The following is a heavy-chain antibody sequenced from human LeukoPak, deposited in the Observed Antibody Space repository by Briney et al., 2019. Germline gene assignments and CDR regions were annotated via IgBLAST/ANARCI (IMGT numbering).Heavy chain of an antibody. J-gene: IGHJ4*02. Sequence: GGSLRLSCAASGFTFSRHSMNWVRQAPGKGLEWVSFISGDSVNIYYIDSVKGRFTVSRDNARNSLYLQMNSLRAEDTAVYYCARDNMGFDYWGQGTPVTVSS. V-gene: IGHV3-21*01. CDR1: GFTFSRHS. CDR2: ISGDSVNI. D-gene: IGHD1-26*01. CDR3: ARDNMGFDY.